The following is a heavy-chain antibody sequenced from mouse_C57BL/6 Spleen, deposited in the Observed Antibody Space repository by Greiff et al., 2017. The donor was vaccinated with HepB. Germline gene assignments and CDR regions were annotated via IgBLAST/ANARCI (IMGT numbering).Heavy chain of an antibody. J-gene: IGHJ4*01. D-gene: IGHD4-1*01. CDR3: ARLGTPYYYAMDY. CDR1: GFTFSDYY. CDR2: ISNGGGST. V-gene: IGHV5-12*01. Sequence: EVKLVESGGGLVQPGGSLKLSCAASGFTFSDYYMYWVRQTPEKRLEWVAYISNGGGSTYYPDTVKGRFTISRDNAKNTLYLQMSRLKSEDTAMYYCARLGTPYYYAMDYWGQGTSVTVSS.